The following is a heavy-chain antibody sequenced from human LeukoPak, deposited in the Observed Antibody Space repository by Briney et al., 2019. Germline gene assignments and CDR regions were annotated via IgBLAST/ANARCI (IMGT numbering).Heavy chain of an antibody. J-gene: IGHJ4*02. CDR2: IKIDGSSS. D-gene: IGHD3-10*01. Sequence: GGSLRLSCAASGFTFSSYWMHWVRQAPGKGLVWVSRIKIDGSSSFYADSVKGRFTISRDNAKNTLYLQMTSLRAEDTAVYYCARLGARSGSYDYWGQGTLVTVSS. V-gene: IGHV3-74*01. CDR3: ARLGARSGSYDY. CDR1: GFTFSSYW.